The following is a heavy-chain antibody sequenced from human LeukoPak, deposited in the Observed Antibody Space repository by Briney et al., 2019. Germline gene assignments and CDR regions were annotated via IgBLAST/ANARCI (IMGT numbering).Heavy chain of an antibody. Sequence: GGSLRLSCTASEFTFSSYWMHWVRQPPGKGLVWVSRINGDGSSTSYADAVKGRFTISRDNAKNTLYLRMNSLRAEDTAVYYCARGGLTGTTIPYFDYWGQGTLVTVSS. CDR2: INGDGSST. CDR1: EFTFSSYW. V-gene: IGHV3-74*01. D-gene: IGHD1-7*01. CDR3: ARGGLTGTTIPYFDY. J-gene: IGHJ4*02.